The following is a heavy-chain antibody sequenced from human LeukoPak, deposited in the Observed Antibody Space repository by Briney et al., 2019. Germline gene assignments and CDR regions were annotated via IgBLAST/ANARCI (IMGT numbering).Heavy chain of an antibody. Sequence: SVKVSCKAFGGTFSSYTISWVRQAPGQGLEWMGRIIPILGIANYAQKFQGRVTITADKSTSTAYMELSSLRSEDTAVYYCARAKIAAENFDYWGQGTLVTVSS. CDR3: ARAKIAAENFDY. D-gene: IGHD6-13*01. J-gene: IGHJ4*02. CDR1: GGTFSSYT. CDR2: IIPILGIA. V-gene: IGHV1-69*02.